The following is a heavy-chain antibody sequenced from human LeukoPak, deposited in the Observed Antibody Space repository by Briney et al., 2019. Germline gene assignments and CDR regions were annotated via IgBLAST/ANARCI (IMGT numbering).Heavy chain of an antibody. V-gene: IGHV3-23*01. J-gene: IGHJ6*04. CDR3: AKHAEDIVLMVYAPMDV. D-gene: IGHD2-8*01. CDR2: ISGSGGST. Sequence: PGGSLRLSCAASGFTFSSYAMSWVRQAPGKGLEWVSAISGSGGSTYYADSVKGRFTISRDNSKSTLYLQMNSLRAEDTAVYYCAKHAEDIVLMVYAPMDVWGKGTTVTVSS. CDR1: GFTFSSYA.